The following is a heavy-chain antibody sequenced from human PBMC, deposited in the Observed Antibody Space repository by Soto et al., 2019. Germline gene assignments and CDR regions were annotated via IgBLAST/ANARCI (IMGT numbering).Heavy chain of an antibody. V-gene: IGHV4-59*01. D-gene: IGHD6-19*01. Sequence: SETLSLTCSVSGGSISSYSWNWIRQPPGKGLEWIGYIYDSGSTNYSPSFKSRVTISVDASKNQFSLKLRFVSAADTAVYYCGREDSSGWVQCLAPWGQGPLVPASS. CDR1: GGSISSYS. CDR3: GREDSSGWVQCLAP. CDR2: IYDSGST. J-gene: IGHJ5*02.